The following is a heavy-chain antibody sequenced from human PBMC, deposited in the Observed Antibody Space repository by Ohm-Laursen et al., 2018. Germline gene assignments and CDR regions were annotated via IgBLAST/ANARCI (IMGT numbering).Heavy chain of an antibody. V-gene: IGHV4-59*12. CDR3: ARVTGPGDYYGLDV. D-gene: IGHD2-8*02. CDR1: GDSINSYY. Sequence: SETLSLTCTVSGDSINSYYWSWIRQPPGKGLEWIGYIHYVGTTKYNPSLRSRVTISIDTSKNQFSLKLRSVTAADTAVYFCARVTGPGDYYGLDVWGQGTTVTVSS. J-gene: IGHJ6*02. CDR2: IHYVGTT.